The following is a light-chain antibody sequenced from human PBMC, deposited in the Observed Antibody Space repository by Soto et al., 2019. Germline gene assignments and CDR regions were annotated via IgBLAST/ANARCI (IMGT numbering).Light chain of an antibody. Sequence: QSVLTQPPSVSGAPGQRVTISCTGSSSNIGAGYPVHWYQQLPGTAPKLLVAGNRPSGVPDRFSVSKSGASASLAITGLQAEDEADYYCAAWDDSLNGLYVFGTGTKLTVL. CDR3: AAWDDSLNGLYV. CDR2: G. V-gene: IGLV1-40*01. CDR1: SSNIGAGYP. J-gene: IGLJ1*01.